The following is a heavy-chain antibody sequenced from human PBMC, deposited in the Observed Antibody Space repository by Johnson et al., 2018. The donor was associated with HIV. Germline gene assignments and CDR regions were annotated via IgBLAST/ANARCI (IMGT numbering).Heavy chain of an antibody. CDR1: VFTFSSYA. D-gene: IGHD5-12*01. J-gene: IGHJ3*02. V-gene: IGHV3-48*04. CDR2: ISSSGSTI. CDR3: ARDLVATMNQPASDAFDI. Sequence: VQLVESGGGLVQPGGSLRLSCAASVFTFSSYAMHWVRQAPGKGLEYVSYISSSGSTIYYADSVKGRFTISRDNAKNSLYLQMNSLRAEDTAVYYCARDLVATMNQPASDAFDIWGQGTMVT.